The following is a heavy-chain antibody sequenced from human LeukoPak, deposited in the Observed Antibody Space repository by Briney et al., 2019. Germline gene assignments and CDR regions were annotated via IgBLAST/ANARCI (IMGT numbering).Heavy chain of an antibody. Sequence: SETLSLTCAASGVSISRYYLNWIRQPPGKGLEWVGYIYYSGSTNYNPSLQSRVSISIDPSKRQFSLKLSSVIAADATVYYCARVERQLWLRYPSYWFDPWGQGTLVTVAS. D-gene: IGHD5-18*01. CDR3: ARVERQLWLRYPSYWFDP. J-gene: IGHJ5*02. CDR2: IYYSGST. CDR1: GVSISRYY. V-gene: IGHV4-59*01.